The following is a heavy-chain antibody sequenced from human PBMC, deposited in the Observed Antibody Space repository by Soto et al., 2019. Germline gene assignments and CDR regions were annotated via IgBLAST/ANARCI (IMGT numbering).Heavy chain of an antibody. Sequence: QMQLVQSGPEVKKPGTSVKVSCKASGFTFTSSAVQWVRQARGQRLEWIGWIVVGSGNTNYAQKFQERVTITRDMSTSTAYMELSSLRSEDTAVYYCARRANCNYFYYFDYWGQGTLVTVSS. D-gene: IGHD1-7*01. CDR1: GFTFTSSA. V-gene: IGHV1-58*01. J-gene: IGHJ4*02. CDR2: IVVGSGNT. CDR3: ARRANCNYFYYFDY.